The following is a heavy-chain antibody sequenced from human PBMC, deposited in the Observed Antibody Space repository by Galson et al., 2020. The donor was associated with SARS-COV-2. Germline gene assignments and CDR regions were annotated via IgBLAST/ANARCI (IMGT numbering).Heavy chain of an antibody. V-gene: IGHV1-18*04. CDR1: GYTFTSYG. D-gene: IGHD1-26*01. CDR2: TSAYNGNT. J-gene: IGHJ1*01. Sequence: ASVKVSFKSSGYTFTSYGISWVRQAPGQGLEGMGWTSAYNGNTNYAQKLQGRVTMTTDTSTSTAYMELRSLRSDATAVYYFARDRAPFQATGMYFQHWGQGTLVTVSS. CDR3: ARDRAPFQATGMYFQH.